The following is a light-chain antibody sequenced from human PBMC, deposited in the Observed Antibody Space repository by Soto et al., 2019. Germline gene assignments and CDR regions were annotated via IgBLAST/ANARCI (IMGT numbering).Light chain of an antibody. V-gene: IGKV1-5*01. CDR3: QQYNSYSPLT. CDR2: DAF. CDR1: QSISSW. Sequence: IQITQSPSSLSASVGDRVTITCRASQSISSWLAWYQQKPGKAPKLLIFDAFSLESGVPSRFSGSRSGTEFTLTISSLQPDDYATYYCQQYNSYSPLTFGGGTNVDVK. J-gene: IGKJ4*01.